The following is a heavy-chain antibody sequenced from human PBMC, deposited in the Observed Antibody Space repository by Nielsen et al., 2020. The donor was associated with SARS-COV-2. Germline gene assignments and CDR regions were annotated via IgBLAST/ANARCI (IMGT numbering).Heavy chain of an antibody. J-gene: IGHJ6*02. CDR3: ARDAPDLDIVLMVYAMGGSYYGMDV. CDR1: GYTFTGYY. V-gene: IGHV1-2*02. Sequence: ASVKVSCKASGYTFTGYYMHWVRQAPGQGLEWMGWINPNSGGTNYAQKLQGRVTMTTDTSTSTAYMELRSLRSDDTAVYYCARDAPDLDIVLMVYAMGGSYYGMDVWGQGTTVTVSS. CDR2: INPNSGGT. D-gene: IGHD2-8*01.